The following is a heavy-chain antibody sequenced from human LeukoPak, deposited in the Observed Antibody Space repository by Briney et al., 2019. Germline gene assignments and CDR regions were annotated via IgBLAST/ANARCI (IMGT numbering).Heavy chain of an antibody. CDR3: ARVRHFYGDYFDY. CDR2: MNPNSGNT. CDR1: GYTFTSYD. Sequence: GASVKVSCKASGYTFTSYDINWVRQATGQGLEWMGWMNPNSGNTGYAQKFQGRVTMTRDTSISTAYMELSRLRSDDTAVYYCARVRHFYGDYFDYWGQGTLVTVSS. J-gene: IGHJ4*02. D-gene: IGHD4-17*01. V-gene: IGHV1-8*01.